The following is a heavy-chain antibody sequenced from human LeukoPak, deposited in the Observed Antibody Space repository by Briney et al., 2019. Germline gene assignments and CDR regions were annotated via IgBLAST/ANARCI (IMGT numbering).Heavy chain of an antibody. CDR1: GGSISSSSYY. J-gene: IGHJ5*02. CDR2: IYYSGST. D-gene: IGHD2-2*02. Sequence: SETLSLTCTVSGGSISSSSYYWGWIRQPPGKGLEWIGSIYYSGSTYYNPSLKSRVTISVDTSKNQFSLKLSSVTAADTAVYYCARDSCSSTSCYTASWFDPWGQGTLVTDSS. V-gene: IGHV4-39*07. CDR3: ARDSCSSTSCYTASWFDP.